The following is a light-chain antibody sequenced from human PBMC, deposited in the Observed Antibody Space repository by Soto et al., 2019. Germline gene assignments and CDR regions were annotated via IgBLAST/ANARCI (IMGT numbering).Light chain of an antibody. CDR3: AAWDYNLSSHVV. CDR1: SSNIGSNY. V-gene: IGLV1-47*01. J-gene: IGLJ2*01. Sequence: QSVLTQPPSASGTPGQRVTISCSGSSSNIGSNYVYWYQQLPGTAPKLLIYRNNHRPSGVPDRFSGSKSGTSASLAISGLRSEDEADYYCAAWDYNLSSHVVFGGGTKLTVL. CDR2: RNN.